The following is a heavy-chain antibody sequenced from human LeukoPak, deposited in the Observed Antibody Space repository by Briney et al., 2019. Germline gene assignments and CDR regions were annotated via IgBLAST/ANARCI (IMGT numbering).Heavy chain of an antibody. J-gene: IGHJ2*01. CDR2: IHYSGES. CDR1: GGSIRSSY. Sequence: TSETLSLTCIVSGGSIRSSYWSWIRQTPGKRLQWIGYIHYSGESNNNPSLKSRVTISVDTSKNQFSLKLTSVTAADTAMYYCARRGPNSGYARGWNFDLWGRGTLVTVSS. CDR3: ARRGPNSGYARGWNFDL. V-gene: IGHV4-59*08. D-gene: IGHD5-12*01.